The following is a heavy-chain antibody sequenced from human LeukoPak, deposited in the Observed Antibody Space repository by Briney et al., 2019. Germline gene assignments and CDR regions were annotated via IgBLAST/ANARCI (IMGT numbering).Heavy chain of an antibody. J-gene: IGHJ4*02. V-gene: IGHV3-30*03. CDR1: GFTFSSYG. D-gene: IGHD4-17*01. CDR2: VSYDGSNK. CDR3: ATLGGTVTGDVYYFDY. Sequence: GGSLRLSCAASGFTFSSYGMHWVRQAPGKGLEWVAVVSYDGSNKYYADSVKGRFTISRDNSKNTLYLQMNSLRAEDTAVYYCATLGGTVTGDVYYFDYWGQGTLVTVSS.